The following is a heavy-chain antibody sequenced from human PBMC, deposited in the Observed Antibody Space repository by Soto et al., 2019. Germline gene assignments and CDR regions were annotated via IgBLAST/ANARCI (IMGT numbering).Heavy chain of an antibody. CDR1: GYPVTAYY. J-gene: IGHJ3*02. CDR2: INPATGAA. CDR3: ARGGGVGVAGSAAFDM. D-gene: IGHD3-3*01. Sequence: QLHLVQSGAVVKKPGASVTVSCSASGYPVTAYYMHWVRQAPGRGLEWMGGINPATGAAKYTQTFQGSFTMTRDTSTSTVFMELSGLTSEDTAVFSCARGGGVGVAGSAAFDMWGQGTLVTVSS. V-gene: IGHV1-2*02.